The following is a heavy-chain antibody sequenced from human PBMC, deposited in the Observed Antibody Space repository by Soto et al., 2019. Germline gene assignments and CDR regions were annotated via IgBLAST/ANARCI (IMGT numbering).Heavy chain of an antibody. CDR3: ARGQQWLYYFDY. CDR2: IYYSGRT. D-gene: IGHD6-19*01. CDR1: GASVTSGSYY. J-gene: IGHJ4*02. Sequence: QVQLQGSGPGLVKPSETLSLTCTVSGASVTSGSYYWSWIRQPPGKGLEWIGYIYYSGRTNYNPSLKSRVTISVDTSKNQFSLKLSSVTAADTAVYYCARGQQWLYYFDYWGQGTLVTVSS. V-gene: IGHV4-61*01.